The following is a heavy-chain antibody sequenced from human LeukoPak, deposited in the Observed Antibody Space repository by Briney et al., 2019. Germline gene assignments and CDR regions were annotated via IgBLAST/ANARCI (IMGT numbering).Heavy chain of an antibody. CDR1: GGSFSGYY. V-gene: IGHV4-34*01. CDR2: INHSGST. CDR3: ARSRGAWEDYYYMDV. D-gene: IGHD1-26*01. Sequence: PSETLSLTCAVYGGSFSGYYWSWIRQPPGKGLEWIGEINHSGSTNYNPSLKSRVTISVDTSKNQFSLKLSSVTAADTAVYYCARSRGAWEDYYYMDVWGKGTTVTVSS. J-gene: IGHJ6*03.